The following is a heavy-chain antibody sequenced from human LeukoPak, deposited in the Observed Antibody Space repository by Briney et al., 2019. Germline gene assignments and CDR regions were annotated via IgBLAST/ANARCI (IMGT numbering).Heavy chain of an antibody. CDR2: ICYDGSKK. V-gene: IGHV3-33*01. CDR3: ARATKGIVGAEDAFDI. Sequence: GKGREGVAVICYDGSKKYYADSVKGRFTISRDNSKNTLYLQMNSLRAEDTAVYYCARATKGIVGAEDAFDIWGQGTMVAVSS. D-gene: IGHD1-26*01. J-gene: IGHJ3*02.